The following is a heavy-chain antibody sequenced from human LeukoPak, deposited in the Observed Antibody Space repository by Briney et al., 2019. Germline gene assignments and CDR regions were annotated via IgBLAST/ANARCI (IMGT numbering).Heavy chain of an antibody. D-gene: IGHD3-10*01. Sequence: YNPSLKSRVTISVDTSKNQFSLKLSSVTAADTAVYYCARLWYYYGSGSYYSNHYYYYYMDVWGKGTTVTVSS. J-gene: IGHJ6*03. V-gene: IGHV4-59*08. CDR3: ARLWYYYGSGSYYSNHYYYYYMDV.